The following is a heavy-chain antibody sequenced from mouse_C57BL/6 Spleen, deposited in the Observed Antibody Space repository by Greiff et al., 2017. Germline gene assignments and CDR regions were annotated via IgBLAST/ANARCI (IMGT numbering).Heavy chain of an antibody. J-gene: IGHJ3*01. CDR1: GYTFTSYW. V-gene: IGHV1-72*01. CDR2: INPNSGGT. CDR3: ARGGCAWLAY. Sequence: QVQLQQPGAELVKPGASVKLSCKASGYTFTSYWMHWVKQRPGQGLEWIGKINPNSGGTTYNEKFKSKATLTVDKSSSTAYMQLSRLTSADSAVXYCARGGCAWLAYWGQGTLVTVSA.